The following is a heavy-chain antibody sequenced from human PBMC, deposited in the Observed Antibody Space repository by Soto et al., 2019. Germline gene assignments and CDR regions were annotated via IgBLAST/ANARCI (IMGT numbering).Heavy chain of an antibody. CDR2: ISGSGGST. V-gene: IGHV3-23*01. CDR3: AKDWDIVVVPAAISVY. Sequence: GGSLRLSCAASGFTFSSYAMSWVRQAPGKGLEWVSAISGSGGSTYYADSVKGRFTISRDNSKNTLYLQMNSLRAEDTAVYYCAKDWDIVVVPAAISVYWGQGTLVTVSS. D-gene: IGHD2-2*01. CDR1: GFTFSSYA. J-gene: IGHJ4*02.